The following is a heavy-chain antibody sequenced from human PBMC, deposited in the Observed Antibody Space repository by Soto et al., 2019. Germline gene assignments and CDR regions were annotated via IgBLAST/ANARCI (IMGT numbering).Heavy chain of an antibody. D-gene: IGHD3-16*01. Sequence: GGSLRLSCAASGFTFSSYGMHWVRQAPGKGLEWVAVIWYDGSNKYYADSVKGRFTISRDNSKNTLYLQMNSLRAEDTAVYYCARGHPRWGRYYYYYGMDVWGQGTTVTVSS. V-gene: IGHV3-33*01. CDR3: ARGHPRWGRYYYYYGMDV. CDR1: GFTFSSYG. J-gene: IGHJ6*02. CDR2: IWYDGSNK.